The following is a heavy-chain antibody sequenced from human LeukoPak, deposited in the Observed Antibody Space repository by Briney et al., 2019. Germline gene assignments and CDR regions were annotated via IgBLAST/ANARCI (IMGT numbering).Heavy chain of an antibody. CDR2: IYSGGST. J-gene: IGHJ6*02. CDR3: ARERHRYCSSTSCYRGPYYYYGMDV. Sequence: GGSPRLSCAASGFTVSGNYMSWVRQAPGKGLEWVSVIYSGGSTYYADSVKGRFTISRDNSKNTLYLQMNSLRAEDTAVYYCARERHRYCSSTSCYRGPYYYYGMDVWGQGTTVTVSS. CDR1: GFTVSGNY. D-gene: IGHD2-2*01. V-gene: IGHV3-66*01.